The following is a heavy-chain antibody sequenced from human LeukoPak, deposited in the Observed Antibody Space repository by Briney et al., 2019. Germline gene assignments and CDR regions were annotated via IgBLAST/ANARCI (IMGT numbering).Heavy chain of an antibody. Sequence: SQTLSLTCAISGDSVSSNSAAWNWIRQSPSRGLEWLGRTYYRSKWYNDYAVSVKSRITINPDTSKNQFSLQLNSVTPEDTAVYYCARDVTTYHDILTGSGYFDYWGQGTLVTVSS. CDR3: ARDVTTYHDILTGSGYFDY. V-gene: IGHV6-1*01. J-gene: IGHJ4*02. D-gene: IGHD3-9*01. CDR2: TYYRSKWYN. CDR1: GDSVSSNSAA.